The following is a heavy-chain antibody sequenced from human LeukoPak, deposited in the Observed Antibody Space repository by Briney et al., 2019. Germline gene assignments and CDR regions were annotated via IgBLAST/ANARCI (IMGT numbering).Heavy chain of an antibody. J-gene: IGHJ3*02. D-gene: IGHD2-2*01. CDR3: AGGPVPAAGFAFDI. CDR1: GFTFSSSG. V-gene: IGHV3-48*01. CDR2: ISSSSSTI. Sequence: GSLRLSCAASGFTFSSSGMNWVRQAPGKGLEWVSYISSSSSTIYYADSVKGRFTISRDNAKNSLYLQMNSLRAEDTAVYYCAGGPVPAAGFAFDIWGQGTMVTVSS.